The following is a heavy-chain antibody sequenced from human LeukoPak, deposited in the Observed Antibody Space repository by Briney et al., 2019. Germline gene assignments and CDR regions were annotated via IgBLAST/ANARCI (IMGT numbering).Heavy chain of an antibody. CDR1: GFTFSSYW. Sequence: GGSLRLSCAASGFTFSSYWMHWVRQAPGKGLVWVSRINSDGSSTSYADSVKGRFTISRDNAKNTLYLQMNSLRAEDTAVYYSARVSGWYSPFDPWGQGTLVTVSS. D-gene: IGHD6-13*01. CDR2: INSDGSST. J-gene: IGHJ5*02. CDR3: ARVSGWYSPFDP. V-gene: IGHV3-74*01.